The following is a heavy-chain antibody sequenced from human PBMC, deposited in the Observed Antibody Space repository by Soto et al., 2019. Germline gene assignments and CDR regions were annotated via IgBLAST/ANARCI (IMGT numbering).Heavy chain of an antibody. D-gene: IGHD3-22*01. CDR1: GYSFTSYW. V-gene: IGHV5-51*01. CDR2: IYPGDSDI. Sequence: GESLKISCKGSGYSFTSYWIGWVRQMPGKGLEWMAIIYPGDSDIRYSPSFQGQVTISADKSISTAYLQWSSLKASNTAIYYCARQPSNGQWFVWGQGTTVTVSS. J-gene: IGHJ6*02. CDR3: ARQPSNGQWFV.